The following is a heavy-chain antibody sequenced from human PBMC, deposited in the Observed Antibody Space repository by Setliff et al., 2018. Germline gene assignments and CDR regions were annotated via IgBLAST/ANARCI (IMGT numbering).Heavy chain of an antibody. D-gene: IGHD5-12*01. V-gene: IGHV1-69*05. CDR3: ARGYSGYDNPWTDYYGMDV. J-gene: IGHJ6*02. Sequence: SVKVSCKASGGTFSSYAISWVRQAPGQGLEWMGGIIPIFGKANYAQKFQGRVTITTDEPTSTAYMELSSLRSEDTSVYYCARGYSGYDNPWTDYYGMDVWGQGTTVTVSS. CDR2: IIPIFGKA. CDR1: GGTFSSYA.